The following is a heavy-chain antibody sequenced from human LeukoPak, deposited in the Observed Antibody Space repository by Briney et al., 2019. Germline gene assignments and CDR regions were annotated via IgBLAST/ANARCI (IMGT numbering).Heavy chain of an antibody. CDR2: FNPNSVGT. Sequence: ASVKVSCKASGYTFTGNYMHWVRQAPGQGLEWMGWFNPNSVGTNYAQKFKGRVTMTRDTSTRPAYSERSRLRSDGTAVYYCAIEYSSSFDYWGQGTLVTVSS. J-gene: IGHJ4*02. V-gene: IGHV1-2*02. CDR1: GYTFTGNY. D-gene: IGHD6-6*01. CDR3: AIEYSSSFDY.